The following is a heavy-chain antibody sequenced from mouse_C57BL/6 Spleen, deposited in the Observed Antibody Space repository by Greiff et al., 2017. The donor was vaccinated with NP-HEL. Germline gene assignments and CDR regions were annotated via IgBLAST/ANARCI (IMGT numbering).Heavy chain of an antibody. CDR2: INPSTGGT. CDR3: ARKRDYAMDY. Sequence: DVHLVESGPELVKPGASVKISCKASGYSFTGYYMNWVKQSPEKSLEWIGEINPSTGGTTYNQKFKAKATLTVDKSSSTAYMQLKSLTSEDSAVYYCARKRDYAMDYWGQGTSVTVSS. CDR1: GYSFTGYY. J-gene: IGHJ4*01. V-gene: IGHV1-42*01.